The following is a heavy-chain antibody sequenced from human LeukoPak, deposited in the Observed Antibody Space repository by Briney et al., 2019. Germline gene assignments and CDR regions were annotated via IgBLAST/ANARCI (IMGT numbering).Heavy chain of an antibody. CDR1: GGSISSGGYY. Sequence: SQTLSLTCTVSGGSISSGGYYWSWIRQPPGKSLEWIGYIYHSGSTYYNPSLKSRVTISVDRSKNQFSLKLSSVTAADTAVYYCARLAMIVPVSGMDVWGKGTTVTVSS. D-gene: IGHD3-22*01. CDR2: IYHSGST. CDR3: ARLAMIVPVSGMDV. V-gene: IGHV4-30-2*01. J-gene: IGHJ6*04.